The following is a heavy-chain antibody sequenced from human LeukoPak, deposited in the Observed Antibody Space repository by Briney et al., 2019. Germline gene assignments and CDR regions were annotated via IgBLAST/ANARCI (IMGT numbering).Heavy chain of an antibody. CDR1: GFTFSSYG. V-gene: IGHV3-33*01. J-gene: IGHJ4*02. Sequence: GGSLSLFCAASGFTFSSYGMLWVRQAPGKGLEWMGVIWYDGSNKYYADSVKGRFTISRDNSKNTLYLQMNSLRAEDPAVYYCATDWRVFQVASYFDYWGQGTLATASS. CDR3: ATDWRVFQVASYFDY. D-gene: IGHD2-21*01. CDR2: IWYDGSNK.